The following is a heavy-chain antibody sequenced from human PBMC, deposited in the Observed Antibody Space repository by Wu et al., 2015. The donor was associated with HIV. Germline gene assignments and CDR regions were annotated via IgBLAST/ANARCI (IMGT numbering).Heavy chain of an antibody. D-gene: IGHD2-8*01. CDR1: GGTFSNYA. V-gene: IGHV1-69*12. CDR2: IIFGTA. Sequence: QVQLVQSGAEVKKPGSSVKVSCKASGGTFSNYAITWVRQAPGQGLEWMGGIIFGTANYAQKLQGRVTITADESTSTAYMELSSLRSEDTAVYYCARHHGGYCTNGVCSGDAFDIWGQGDNGHRLF. J-gene: IGHJ3*02. CDR3: ARHHGGYCTNGVCSGDAFDI.